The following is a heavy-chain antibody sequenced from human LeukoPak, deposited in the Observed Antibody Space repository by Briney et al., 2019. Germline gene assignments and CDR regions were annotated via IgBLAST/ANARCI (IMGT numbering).Heavy chain of an antibody. CDR1: GDSISCDS. CDR3: ETTVYYCTKTEVDAYSYYALDV. CDR2: ISYSGST. J-gene: IGHJ6*04. Sequence: TSETLSLTCTVSGDSISCDSWSWIRQPPGQGLEWIGYISYSGSTSYNPSLKSRVTISVDPSKSQLFLKLRSVTAADTAVYYCETTVYYCTKTEVDAYSYYALDVWGKGTTVIVST. D-gene: IGHD3-10*01. V-gene: IGHV4-59*12.